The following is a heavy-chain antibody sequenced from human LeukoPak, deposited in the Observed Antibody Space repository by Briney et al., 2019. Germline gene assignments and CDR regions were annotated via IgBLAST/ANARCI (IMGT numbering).Heavy chain of an antibody. Sequence: AGGSLRLSCAASGFTFSSYAMHWVRQAPGKGLEYVSAISSNGGSTYYANSVKGRFTISRDNSKNTLYLQMGSLRAEDMAVYYCARDQYYGSGINWYFDLWGRGTLVTVSS. J-gene: IGHJ2*01. CDR2: ISSNGGST. D-gene: IGHD3-10*01. V-gene: IGHV3-64*01. CDR3: ARDQYYGSGINWYFDL. CDR1: GFTFSSYA.